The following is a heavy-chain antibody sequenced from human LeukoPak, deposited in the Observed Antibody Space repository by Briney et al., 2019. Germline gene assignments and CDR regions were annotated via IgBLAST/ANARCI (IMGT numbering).Heavy chain of an antibody. CDR1: EFTFSSYS. Sequence: GGSLRLSCAASEFTFSSYSMSWVRQAPGKGLEWVSGISGSGYYTYYADSVKGRFTISRDNSKNTLYIQMNSLRAEDTAVYYCAKDGSWGDYYFYFYMDVWGKGTTVTVSS. CDR3: AKDGSWGDYYFYFYMDV. CDR2: ISGSGYYT. V-gene: IGHV3-23*01. D-gene: IGHD3-16*01. J-gene: IGHJ6*03.